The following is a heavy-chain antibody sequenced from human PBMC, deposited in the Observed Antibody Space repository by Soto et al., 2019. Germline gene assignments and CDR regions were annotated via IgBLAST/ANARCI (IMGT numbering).Heavy chain of an antibody. CDR3: ARSLCTGVTYYGLTFDR. CDR1: GYTFTSFD. V-gene: IGHV1-8*01. Sequence: QVQLVQSGAEMKKPGASVKVACKASGYTFTSFDISWLRQATGQGVEWMGWMAPFSGNTGSAQKFQCRISLTSNTNVKTAHIALTGSTSADTAMYYCARSLCTGVTYYGLTFDRWGQGAVGTVSS. J-gene: IGHJ3*01. CDR2: MAPFSGNT. D-gene: IGHD2-8*02.